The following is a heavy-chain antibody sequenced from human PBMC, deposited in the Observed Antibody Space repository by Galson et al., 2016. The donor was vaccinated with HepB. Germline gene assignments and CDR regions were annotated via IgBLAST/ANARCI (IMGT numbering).Heavy chain of an antibody. J-gene: IGHJ5*01. CDR3: ARDSRGWSDS. Sequence: SETLSLTCTVSGGLFNGYNWTWFRQPPEKGLEWIGYVSDTGRGSFNPSLKSRVTTSVDTSKRQFSLKLRSVTAADTAVYYCARDSRGWSDSWGEGTLVTVSS. CDR2: VSDTGRG. V-gene: IGHV4-59*01. CDR1: GGLFNGYN.